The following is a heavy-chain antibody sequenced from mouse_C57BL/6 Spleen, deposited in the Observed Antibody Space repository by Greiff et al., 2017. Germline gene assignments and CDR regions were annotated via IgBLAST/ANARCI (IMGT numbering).Heavy chain of an antibody. CDR1: GYTFTDYY. D-gene: IGHD2-5*01. CDR3: ARGSNYFFYAMDY. J-gene: IGHJ4*01. CDR2: INPNNGGT. V-gene: IGHV1-26*01. Sequence: VQLQQSGPELVKPGASVKISCKASGYTFTDYYMNWVKQSHGKSLEWIGDINPNNGGTSYNQKFKGKATLTVDKSSSTAYMELRSLTSEDSAVYYCARGSNYFFYAMDYWGQGTSVTVSS.